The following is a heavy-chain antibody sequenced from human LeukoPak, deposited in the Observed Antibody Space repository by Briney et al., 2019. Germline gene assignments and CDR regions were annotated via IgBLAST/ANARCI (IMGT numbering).Heavy chain of an antibody. D-gene: IGHD3-10*01. CDR1: GDSISTSSYH. V-gene: IGHV4-39*07. CDR2: IYYSGST. CDR3: ARRPPYGLGKIDY. Sequence: SETLSLTCSVSGDSISTSSYHWGWIRQPPGKGLEWIGTIYYSGSTYYNPSLTSRVTISVDTSKNQFSLKLSSVTAADTSVYYCARRPPYGLGKIDYWGQGTLVTVSS. J-gene: IGHJ4*02.